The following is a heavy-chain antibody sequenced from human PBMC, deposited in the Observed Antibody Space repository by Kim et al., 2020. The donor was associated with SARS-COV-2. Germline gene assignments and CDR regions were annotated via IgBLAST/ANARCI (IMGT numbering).Heavy chain of an antibody. CDR3: ARDYAGYFKGLDV. J-gene: IGHJ6*02. CDR1: GFAMSSYG. V-gene: IGHV3-33*01. CDR2: IWYDGGNK. D-gene: IGHD3-9*01. Sequence: GGSLRLSCAASGFAMSSYGMHWVRQAPGKGLEWVSLIWYDGGNKYYADSVKGRFTISRDNSKNTLYLQMNSLSAEDTAVYYCARDYAGYFKGLDVWGQGT.